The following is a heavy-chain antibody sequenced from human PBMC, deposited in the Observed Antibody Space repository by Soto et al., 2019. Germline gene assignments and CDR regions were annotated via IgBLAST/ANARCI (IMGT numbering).Heavy chain of an antibody. CDR1: EFTFSSYW. Sequence: VQLVESGGGLVQPGGSLRLSCAGSEFTFSSYWMSWVRQVPGKVLEWVANINQDGSEKYYVDSVKGRFTISRDNAKKSLSLQMNSLGAEDSALYYCARDLYGDYWFDPWGQGTLVTVSS. D-gene: IGHD4-17*01. J-gene: IGHJ5*02. CDR2: INQDGSEK. V-gene: IGHV3-7*05. CDR3: ARDLYGDYWFDP.